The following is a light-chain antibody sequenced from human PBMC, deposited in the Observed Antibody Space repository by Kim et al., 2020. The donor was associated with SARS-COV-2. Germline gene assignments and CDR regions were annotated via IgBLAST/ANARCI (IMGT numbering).Light chain of an antibody. CDR1: QSVSSK. CDR2: GES. Sequence: VSPGERATRSCRASQSVSSKLAWYQQKPGQAPRLLIYGESTRATGIPARFSGSGSGTEFTLTISTLQSEDIAVYYCQQYDNWPQTFGQGTKVDIK. J-gene: IGKJ1*01. V-gene: IGKV3-15*01. CDR3: QQYDNWPQT.